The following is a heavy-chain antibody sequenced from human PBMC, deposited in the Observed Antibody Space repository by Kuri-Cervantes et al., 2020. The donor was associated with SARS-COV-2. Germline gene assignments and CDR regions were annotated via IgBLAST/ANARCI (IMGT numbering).Heavy chain of an antibody. CDR1: GGSISSGSYY. D-gene: IGHD3-3*01. J-gene: IGHJ4*02. Sequence: SETLSLTCTVSGGSISSGSYYWSWIRQPAGKGLEWIGRIYTSGSTNYNPSLKSRVTISVDTSKNQFSLKLSSVTAADTAVYYCARQDFKREIGYWGQGTLVTVSS. CDR2: IYTSGST. CDR3: ARQDFKREIGY. V-gene: IGHV4-61*02.